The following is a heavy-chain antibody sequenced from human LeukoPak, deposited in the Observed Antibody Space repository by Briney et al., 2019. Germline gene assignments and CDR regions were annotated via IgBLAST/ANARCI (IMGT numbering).Heavy chain of an antibody. D-gene: IGHD3-22*01. CDR2: ISYDGSNK. J-gene: IGHJ4*02. V-gene: IGHV3-30*03. CDR3: ALSADDSSGYYLDYFDY. CDR1: GFTFSSYG. Sequence: GSLRLSCAASGFTFSSYGMHWVRQAPGKGLEWVAVISYDGSNKYYADSVKGRFTISRDNSKNTLYLQMNSLRAEDTAVYYCALSADDSSGYYLDYFDYWGQGTLVTVSS.